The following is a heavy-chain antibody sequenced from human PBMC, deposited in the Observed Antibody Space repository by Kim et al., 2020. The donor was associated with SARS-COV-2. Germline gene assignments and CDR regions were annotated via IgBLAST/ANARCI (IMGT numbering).Heavy chain of an antibody. J-gene: IGHJ6*02. CDR2: ISYDGSNK. D-gene: IGHD6-6*01. CDR3: AKDMAARLWGMDV. Sequence: GGSLRLSCAASGFTFSSYGMHWVHQAPGKGLEWVAVISYDGSNKYYADSVKGRFTISRDNPKNTLYLQMNSLRAEDTAVYYCAKDMAARLWGMDVWGQGTTVTVSS. V-gene: IGHV3-30*18. CDR1: GFTFSSYG.